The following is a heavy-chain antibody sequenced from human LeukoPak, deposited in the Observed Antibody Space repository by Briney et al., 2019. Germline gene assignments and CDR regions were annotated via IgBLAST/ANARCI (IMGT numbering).Heavy chain of an antibody. CDR3: ARQIGYCSSGTCYFDF. CDR1: GFTFSSYW. V-gene: IGHV3-74*01. D-gene: IGHD2-15*01. J-gene: IGHJ4*02. Sequence: GGSLRLSCAASGFTFSSYWMHWVRQAPREGLVWVSRINSDGSSTSYADSVKGRFTISRDNAKNTLYLQMNSLRAEDTAVYYCARQIGYCSSGTCYFDFWGQGSLVTVSS. CDR2: INSDGSST.